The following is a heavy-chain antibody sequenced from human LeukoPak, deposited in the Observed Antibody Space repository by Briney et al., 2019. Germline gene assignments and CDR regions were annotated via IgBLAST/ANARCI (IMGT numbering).Heavy chain of an antibody. CDR2: ISGGGGNI. J-gene: IGHJ4*02. D-gene: IGHD3-3*01. CDR1: GFIFSSYS. CDR3: ARDQYDTWSRRGNFDS. V-gene: IGHV3-48*01. Sequence: GGSLRLSCAASGFIFSSYSMNWVRQAPGKGLEWISYISGGGGNIHYADSVEGRFTISRDNAKNSVYLQMNSLRAEDSAVFYCARDQYDTWSRRGNFDSWGQGTLVIVSS.